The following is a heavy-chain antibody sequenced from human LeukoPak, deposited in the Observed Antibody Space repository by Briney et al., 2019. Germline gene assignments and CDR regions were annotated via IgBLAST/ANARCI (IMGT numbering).Heavy chain of an antibody. D-gene: IGHD6-6*01. J-gene: IGHJ6*03. V-gene: IGHV4-39*01. CDR2: IYYSGST. CDR1: GGSISSSSYY. Sequence: SETLSLTCTVSGGSISSSSYYWGWIRQPPGKGLEWIGSIYYSGSTYYNPSLKSRVTISVDTSKNQFSLKLSSVTAADTAVYYRGYSSSSDYYYYYMDVWGKGTTVTVSS. CDR3: GYSSSSDYYYYYMDV.